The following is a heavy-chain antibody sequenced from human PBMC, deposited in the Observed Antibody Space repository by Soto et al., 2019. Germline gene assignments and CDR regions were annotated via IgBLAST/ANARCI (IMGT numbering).Heavy chain of an antibody. CDR2: SSGSGGST. Sequence: GGSLRLSCAASGVTFSSYAMSWVRQAPGKGVEWVSASSGSGGSTYYADSVKGRFTICRDNSKNTLYLQMNSLRAEDTTVYYCAKGITIFAVDPPVYWGQGTLVTVSA. J-gene: IGHJ4*02. CDR1: GVTFSSYA. CDR3: AKGITIFAVDPPVY. V-gene: IGHV3-23*01. D-gene: IGHD3-3*01.